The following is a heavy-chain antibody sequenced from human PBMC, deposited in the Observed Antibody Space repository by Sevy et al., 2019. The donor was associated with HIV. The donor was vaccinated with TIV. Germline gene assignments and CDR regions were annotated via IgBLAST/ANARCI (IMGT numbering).Heavy chain of an antibody. CDR2: IRSKAYGGTT. J-gene: IGHJ4*02. CDR3: TRSLGWELLGKDY. CDR1: GFIFGNYP. D-gene: IGHD1-26*01. Sequence: GGSLRLSCVASGFIFGNYPIHWVRQAPGKGLEWVGFIRSKAYGGTTEYAASVKGRFTISRDDSKSIAYLQMNSLKTEDTAVYYCTRSLGWELLGKDYWGQGTLVTVSS. V-gene: IGHV3-49*02.